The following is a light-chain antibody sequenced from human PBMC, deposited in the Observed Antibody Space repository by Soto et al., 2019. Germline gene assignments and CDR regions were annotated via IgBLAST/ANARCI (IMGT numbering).Light chain of an antibody. Sequence: EVVLTQSPATLSLSPGERATLSCRASQSVGSYLAWYQQTPGQAPRLLIYDTSNRATGIPARFSGSGSGTDFTLTISSLEPEDSAVYFCQQRRLWYIFGQGTKLEIK. CDR1: QSVGSY. CDR3: QQRRLWYI. CDR2: DTS. J-gene: IGKJ2*01. V-gene: IGKV3-11*01.